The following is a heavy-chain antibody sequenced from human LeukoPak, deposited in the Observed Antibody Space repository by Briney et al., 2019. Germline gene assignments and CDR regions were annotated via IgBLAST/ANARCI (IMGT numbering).Heavy chain of an antibody. V-gene: IGHV3-23*01. CDR1: GFTFGSYA. Sequence: GGSLRLSCAASGFTFGSYAMSWVRQAPGKGLEWVAAISGRGGSTYYADSVKGRFTISRDNPKNTLYLQMNSLRAEDTAVYYCAKDGDYYDSSGYHSYFDYWGQGTLVTVSS. D-gene: IGHD3-22*01. CDR3: AKDGDYYDSSGYHSYFDY. CDR2: ISGRGGST. J-gene: IGHJ4*02.